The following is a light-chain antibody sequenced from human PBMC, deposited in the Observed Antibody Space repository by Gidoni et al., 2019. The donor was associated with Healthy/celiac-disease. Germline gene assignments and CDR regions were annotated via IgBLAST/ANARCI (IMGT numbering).Light chain of an antibody. Sequence: QSALTQPASVSGSPDQSITISCTGTSSDVGGYNYVSWYQQHPGKAPKLMIYDVSNRPSGVSNRFSGSKSGNTASLTISGLQAEDEADYYCSSYTSSSTWVFGGGTKLTVL. CDR2: DVS. J-gene: IGLJ3*02. CDR1: SSDVGGYNY. CDR3: SSYTSSSTWV. V-gene: IGLV2-14*01.